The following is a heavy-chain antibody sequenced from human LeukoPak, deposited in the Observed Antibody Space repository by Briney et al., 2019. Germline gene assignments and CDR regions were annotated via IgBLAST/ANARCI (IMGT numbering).Heavy chain of an antibody. CDR1: GFTLSSYW. D-gene: IGHD2-21*02. Sequence: PGGSLGLSCAASGFTLSSYWMHWVRQAPGKGLVWVSRINSDETDTTYADSVKGRFTISRDNAKNTLYLQMNSLRAEDTAVYYCARVGTSSGDWVRFDYWGQGTLATVSS. CDR3: ARVGTSSGDWVRFDY. CDR2: INSDETDT. V-gene: IGHV3-74*01. J-gene: IGHJ4*02.